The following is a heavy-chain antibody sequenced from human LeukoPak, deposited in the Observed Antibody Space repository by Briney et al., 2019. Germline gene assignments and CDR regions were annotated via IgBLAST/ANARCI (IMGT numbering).Heavy chain of an antibody. CDR1: GLTVSTNY. J-gene: IGHJ6*02. CDR3: ARDRGYAMDV. V-gene: IGHV3-53*01. Sequence: GGSLRLSCAPSGLTVSTNYMTWVRQAPGKGLECVSLIYSGGDTWYGDSVKGRFTVSRDNSKNTLYLQMNSLRAEDTAVYYCARDRGYAMDVWGQGATVTVSS. CDR2: IYSGGDT.